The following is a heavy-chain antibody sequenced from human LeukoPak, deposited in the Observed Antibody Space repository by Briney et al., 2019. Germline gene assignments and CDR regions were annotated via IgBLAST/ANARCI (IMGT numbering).Heavy chain of an antibody. CDR2: ISSSSSYI. D-gene: IGHD2-21*02. CDR3: ARDLSHIVVVTAIFDY. J-gene: IGHJ4*02. V-gene: IGHV3-21*01. Sequence: PGGSLRLSCAASGFTFSSYAMSWVRQAPGKGLEWVSSISSSSSYIYYADSVKGRFTISRDSAKNSLYLQMNSLRAEDTAVYYCARDLSHIVVVTAIFDYWGQGTLVTVSS. CDR1: GFTFSSYA.